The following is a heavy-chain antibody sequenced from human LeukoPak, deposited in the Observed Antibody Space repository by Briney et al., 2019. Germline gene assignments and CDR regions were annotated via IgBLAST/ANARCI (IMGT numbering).Heavy chain of an antibody. CDR2: IYYSGNT. CDR3: ARDKGEYYDSSGYLDY. D-gene: IGHD3-22*01. Sequence: IPSETLSLTCTVSGGSISSYYWSWIRQPPGKGLEWIGYIYYSGNTNYNPSLKSRVTISVDTSKNQFSLKLSSVTAADTAMYYCARDKGEYYDSSGYLDYWGQGTLVTVSS. J-gene: IGHJ4*02. V-gene: IGHV4-59*01. CDR1: GGSISSYY.